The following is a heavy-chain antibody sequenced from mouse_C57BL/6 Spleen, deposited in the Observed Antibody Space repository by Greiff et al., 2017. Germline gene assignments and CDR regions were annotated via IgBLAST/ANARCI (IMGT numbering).Heavy chain of an antibody. Sequence: EVKLQESGGGLVKPGGSLKLSCAASGFTFSDYGMHWVRQAPEKGLEWVAYISSGSSTIYYADTVKGRFTISRDNAKNTLFLQMTRLRSEDTAMYYCAGTSWFDYWGQGTLVTVSA. CDR2: ISSGSSTI. D-gene: IGHD3-1*01. CDR3: AGTSWFDY. V-gene: IGHV5-17*01. CDR1: GFTFSDYG. J-gene: IGHJ3*01.